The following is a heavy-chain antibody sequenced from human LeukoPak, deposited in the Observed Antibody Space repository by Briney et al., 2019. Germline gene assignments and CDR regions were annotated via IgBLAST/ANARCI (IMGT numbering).Heavy chain of an antibody. J-gene: IGHJ3*02. CDR2: INPNSGAT. Sequence: ASVKVSCKASGYTFTSYGISWVRQAPGQGLEWMGWINPNSGATNCAQKFQGRVTMTRDTSINTAYMDLSSLRSDDTAVYYCARDRGAPDAFEIWGQGTMVIVSS. D-gene: IGHD1-26*01. V-gene: IGHV1-2*02. CDR1: GYTFTSYG. CDR3: ARDRGAPDAFEI.